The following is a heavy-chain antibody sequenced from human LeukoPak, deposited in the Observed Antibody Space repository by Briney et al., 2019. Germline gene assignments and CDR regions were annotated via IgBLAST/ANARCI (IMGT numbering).Heavy chain of an antibody. J-gene: IGHJ4*02. CDR2: IKHDGREQ. V-gene: IGHV3-7*05. D-gene: IGHD3-10*01. CDR3: ATASYGFAY. Sequence: GGSLRLSCAASGFTFSNYWMSWVHQAPGKGLEWVATIKHDGREQYYVDSVKGRFTISRDNTKNSLYLQMNSLRAEDTAVYYCATASYGFAYWGQGTLVTVSS. CDR1: GFTFSNYW.